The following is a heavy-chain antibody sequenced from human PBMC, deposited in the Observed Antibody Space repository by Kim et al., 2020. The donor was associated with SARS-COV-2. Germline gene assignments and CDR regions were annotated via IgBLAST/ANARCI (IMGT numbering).Heavy chain of an antibody. D-gene: IGHD2-15*01. Sequence: SQTLSLTCAISGDSVSSNSAAWNWIRQSPSRGLEWLGRTYYRSKWYNDYAVSVKSRITINPDTSKNQFSLQLNSVTPEDTAVYYCARVVVVAAHFQPLFDYWGQGTLVTVSS. V-gene: IGHV6-1*01. CDR3: ARVVVVAAHFQPLFDY. CDR2: TYYRSKWYN. J-gene: IGHJ4*02. CDR1: GDSVSSNSAA.